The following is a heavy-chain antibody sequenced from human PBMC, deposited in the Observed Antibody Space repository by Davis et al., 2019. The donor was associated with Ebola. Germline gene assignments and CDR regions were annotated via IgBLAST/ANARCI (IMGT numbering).Heavy chain of an antibody. V-gene: IGHV1-18*04. D-gene: IGHD2-15*01. CDR3: ATVKGSHCTGGSCYAYWLDY. Sequence: ASVKVSCKASGYTFTNYGFSWVRQAPGQGLEWMGWINPYNGNTNFAQKLQGRATMTTDTSTTTVYMELRSLRSDDTAVYYCATVKGSHCTGGSCYAYWLDYWGQGTLVTVSS. CDR2: INPYNGNT. J-gene: IGHJ4*02. CDR1: GYTFTNYG.